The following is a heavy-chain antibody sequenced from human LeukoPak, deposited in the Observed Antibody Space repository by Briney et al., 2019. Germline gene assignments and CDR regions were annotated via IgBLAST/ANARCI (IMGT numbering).Heavy chain of an antibody. D-gene: IGHD5-12*01. CDR1: GFTFSTYY. J-gene: IGHJ4*02. V-gene: IGHV3-21*01. CDR3: ARVGLDRRGYSGYEAFDY. Sequence: PGGSLRLSCAASGFTFSTYYMSWVRQAPGKGLEWVSSISTSSSYIYYADSVKGRFTISRDNAKNSQYLQMNRLRVEDTAVYYCARVGLDRRGYSGYEAFDYWGQGTLVTVS. CDR2: ISTSSSYI.